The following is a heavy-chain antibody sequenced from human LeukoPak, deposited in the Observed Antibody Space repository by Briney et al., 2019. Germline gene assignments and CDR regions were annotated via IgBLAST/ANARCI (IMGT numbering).Heavy chain of an antibody. CDR2: IYHSGST. V-gene: IGHV4-59*08. J-gene: IGHJ4*02. D-gene: IGHD3-22*01. CDR3: ARRGYYYDSSHYYYFDY. CDR1: GVSITSYY. Sequence: SETLSLTCTVSGVSITSYYWSWIRQPPGKGLEWIGSIYHSGSTNDNPSLKSRVTTSVDTSKNQFSLNLSSVTAADTAVYYCARRGYYYDSSHYYYFDYWGQGTMVSVSS.